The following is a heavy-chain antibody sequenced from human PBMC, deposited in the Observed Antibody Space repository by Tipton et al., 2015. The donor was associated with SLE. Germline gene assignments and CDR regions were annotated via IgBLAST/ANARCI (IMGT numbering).Heavy chain of an antibody. V-gene: IGHV4-31*03. D-gene: IGHD5-12*01. CDR2: IYNSGSA. CDR1: GGSISSGGYY. CDR3: ARGGVGGYDYFDF. Sequence: TLSLTCTVSGGSISSGGYYWSWIRQHPGKGLEWIGHIYNSGSAHYNPSLLSRVIISGDTSKNQFSLELTYVTAADTAVYYCARGGVGGYDYFDFWGQGSLVTVSS. J-gene: IGHJ4*02.